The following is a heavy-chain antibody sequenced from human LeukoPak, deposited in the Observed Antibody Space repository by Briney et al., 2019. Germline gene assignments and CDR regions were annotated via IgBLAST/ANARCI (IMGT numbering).Heavy chain of an antibody. J-gene: IGHJ4*02. D-gene: IGHD5-18*01. CDR3: ARGSLRGYSYKPYYFDY. Sequence: SETLSLTCTVSGGSISTSNYYWGWIRQPPGKGLEWIGEINHSGSTNYNPSLKSRVTISVDTSKNQFSLKLSSVTAADTAVYYCARGSLRGYSYKPYYFDYWGQGTLVTVSS. CDR1: GGSISTSNYY. V-gene: IGHV4-39*07. CDR2: INHSGST.